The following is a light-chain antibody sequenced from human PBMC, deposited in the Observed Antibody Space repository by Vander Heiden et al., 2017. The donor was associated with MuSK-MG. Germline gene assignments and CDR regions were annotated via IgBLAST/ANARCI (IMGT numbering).Light chain of an antibody. J-gene: IGLJ2*01. V-gene: IGLV1-44*01. CDR2: SNN. CDR3: GTWDDRLNGPV. CDR1: SSNVGRNT. Sequence: QSVLAQPPSASGTPGQRVTISCSGSSSNVGRNTVHWYQQLQGTPPKFLIFSNNQRPSGVPDRFSGSKSGTSASLAISGLQSEDEADYYCGTWDDRLNGPVFGGGTKLTVL.